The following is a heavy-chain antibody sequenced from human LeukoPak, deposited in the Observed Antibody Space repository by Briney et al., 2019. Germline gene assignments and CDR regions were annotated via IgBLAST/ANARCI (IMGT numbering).Heavy chain of an antibody. CDR2: INRSGSI. Sequence: KPGGSLRLSCAASGFTFSSYSMNWVRQAPGKGLEWIGEINRSGSINYNPSLKSRVTMSVDTSKNQLSLTLTSVTAADTAVYYCTATPYRDGPLNYWGQGTLVTVSS. CDR1: GFTFSSYS. J-gene: IGHJ4*02. D-gene: IGHD5-24*01. CDR3: TATPYRDGPLNY. V-gene: IGHV4-34*08.